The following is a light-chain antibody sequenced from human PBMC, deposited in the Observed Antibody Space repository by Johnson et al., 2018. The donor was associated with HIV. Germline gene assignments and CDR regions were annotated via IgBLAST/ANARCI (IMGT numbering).Light chain of an antibody. J-gene: IGLJ1*01. CDR1: SSNIGNNY. V-gene: IGLV1-51*02. CDR2: ENN. Sequence: QSVLTQSPSVSAAPGQKVTISCSGSSSNIGNNYVSWYQQLPGTAPKLLIYENNKRPSGIPDRFSGTKSGTSATLGITGLQTGDEADYYCGTWDNSLGVFFVFGTGTKVTVL. CDR3: GTWDNSLGVFFV.